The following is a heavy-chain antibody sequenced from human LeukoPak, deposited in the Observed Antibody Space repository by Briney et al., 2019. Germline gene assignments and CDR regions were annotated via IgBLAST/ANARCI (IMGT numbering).Heavy chain of an antibody. V-gene: IGHV3-48*03. CDR2: ISSSGSTI. Sequence: GGSLRLSCAASGFTFTNYAMTWVRQAPGKGLEWVSYISSSGSTIYYADSVKGRFTISRDNAKNSLYLQMNSLRAEDTAVYYCARDRDGYNSALGYWGQGTLVTVSS. D-gene: IGHD5-24*01. CDR1: GFTFTNYA. J-gene: IGHJ4*02. CDR3: ARDRDGYNSALGY.